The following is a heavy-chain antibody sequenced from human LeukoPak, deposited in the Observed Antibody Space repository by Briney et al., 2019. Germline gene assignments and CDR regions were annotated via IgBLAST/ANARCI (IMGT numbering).Heavy chain of an antibody. CDR3: ARALIVAPGTGPFDI. CDR1: GFTFSNYN. D-gene: IGHD6-13*01. J-gene: IGHJ3*02. V-gene: IGHV3-69-1*01. Sequence: GGSLRLSCAASGFTFSNYNMNWVRQAPGKGLEWVSSITSRSDIFYADSVKGRFTISRDNAKNSLFLQMDSLRAEDTAVYYCARALIVAPGTGPFDIWGQGTTVTVSS. CDR2: ITSRSDI.